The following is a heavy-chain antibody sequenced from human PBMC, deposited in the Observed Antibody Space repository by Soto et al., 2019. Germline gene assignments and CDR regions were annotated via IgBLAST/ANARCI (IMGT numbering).Heavy chain of an antibody. J-gene: IGHJ4*02. CDR1: GGSISSGGYY. CDR2: IYYSGST. Sequence: KSSETLSLTCTVSGGSISSGGYYWSWIRQHPGKGLEWIGYIYYSGSTYYNPSLKSRVTISVDTSKNQFSLKLSSVTAADTAVYYCARVASSGYYSTVPAYFDYWGQGTLVTVSS. D-gene: IGHD3-22*01. V-gene: IGHV4-31*03. CDR3: ARVASSGYYSTVPAYFDY.